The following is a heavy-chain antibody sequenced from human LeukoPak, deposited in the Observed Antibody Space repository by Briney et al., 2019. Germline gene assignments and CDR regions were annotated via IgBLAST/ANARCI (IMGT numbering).Heavy chain of an antibody. J-gene: IGHJ4*02. CDR2: IYYSGST. D-gene: IGHD2-15*01. CDR1: GGSISSSNYY. CDR3: ARGSQSLGYCSGGSCRAKIFDY. V-gene: IGHV4-39*07. Sequence: SETLSLTCTVSGGSISSSNYYWGWIRQPPGKGLEWIGSIYYSGSTYNNPSLKSRVTISVDTSKNQFSLKLSSVTAADTAVYYCARGSQSLGYCSGGSCRAKIFDYWGQGTLVTVSS.